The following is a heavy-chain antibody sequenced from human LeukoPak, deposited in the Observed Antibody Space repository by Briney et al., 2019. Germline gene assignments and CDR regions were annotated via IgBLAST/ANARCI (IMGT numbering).Heavy chain of an antibody. CDR3: ARFSRNAESH. J-gene: IGHJ4*02. CDR2: ISYAGSNE. CDR1: GFTFRNYA. V-gene: IGHV3-30*04. Sequence: PGGSLRLSCAPSGFTFRNYAMHWVRQAPGKGLEWVAVISYAGSNEHYADSVKGRFTISRDNSKNTLFLQINSLRVEDTALYYCARFSRNAESHWGRGTLVTVSS. D-gene: IGHD1-14*01.